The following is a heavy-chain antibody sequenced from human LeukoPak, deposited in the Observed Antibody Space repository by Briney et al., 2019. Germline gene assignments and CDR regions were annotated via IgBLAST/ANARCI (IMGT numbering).Heavy chain of an antibody. CDR3: ARSTLGDPRSLHDAFDI. D-gene: IGHD3-16*01. CDR2: IYYSGST. J-gene: IGHJ3*02. Sequence: SETLSLTCTVSGGSISSYYWSWIRQPPGKGLEWIGYIYYSGSTNYNSSLKSRVTISVDTSKNQFSLKLSSVTAADTAVYYCARSTLGDPRSLHDAFDIWGQGTMVTVSS. CDR1: GGSISSYY. V-gene: IGHV4-59*08.